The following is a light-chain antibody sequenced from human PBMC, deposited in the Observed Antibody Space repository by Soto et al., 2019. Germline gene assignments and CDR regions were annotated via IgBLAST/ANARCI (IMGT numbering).Light chain of an antibody. Sequence: IVLTQSPATLSLSPGERAALSCRASQSVSTSLAWYQHKPGQAPRLFIYDASKRAPGIPARFSGSGSGTDFTLTISSLEAEDFAVYYCQVRDVGPSFGQGTKVEIK. V-gene: IGKV3-11*01. CDR2: DAS. CDR3: QVRDVGPS. CDR1: QSVSTS. J-gene: IGKJ1*01.